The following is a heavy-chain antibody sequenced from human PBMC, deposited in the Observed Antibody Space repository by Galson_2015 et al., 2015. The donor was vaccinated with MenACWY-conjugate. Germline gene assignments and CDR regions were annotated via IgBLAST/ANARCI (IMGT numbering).Heavy chain of an antibody. D-gene: IGHD5-24*01. CDR2: ITPNSGGT. CDR3: ARSRYNTGWAFDY. Sequence: VKVSCKASGYTINGHFLHWVRQAPGQGLEWMGRITPNSGGTNYAEKFQGRVTMTWDTSFSTSYMELSSDDTAIYFCARSRYNTGWAFDYWGQGTLVTVSS. V-gene: IGHV1-2*06. J-gene: IGHJ4*02. CDR1: GYTINGHF.